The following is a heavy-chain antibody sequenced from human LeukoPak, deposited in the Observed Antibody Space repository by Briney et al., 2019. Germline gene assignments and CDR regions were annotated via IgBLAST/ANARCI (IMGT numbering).Heavy chain of an antibody. CDR2: IKSKTDGGTT. CDR3: TTAEANCGGDCYRSLDN. V-gene: IGHV3-15*07. J-gene: IGHJ4*02. CDR1: GFTFSNAW. Sequence: PGGSLRLSCAASGFTFSNAWMNWVRQAPGKGLEWVGRIKSKTDGGTTDYAAPVKGRFTISRDDSKNTLYLQMNSLKTEDTAVYYCTTAEANCGGDCYRSLDNWGQGTLVTVSS. D-gene: IGHD2-21*02.